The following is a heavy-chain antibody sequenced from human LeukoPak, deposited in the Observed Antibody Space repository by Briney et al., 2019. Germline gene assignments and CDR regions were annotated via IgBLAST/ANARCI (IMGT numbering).Heavy chain of an antibody. V-gene: IGHV4-61*08. D-gene: IGHD3-16*02. CDR3: ARAPRESSSYPKYGEY. J-gene: IGHJ4*02. CDR1: RGSVSSGANY. CDR2: IYYSGST. Sequence: SETLSLSCTASRGSVSSGANYWIWIRQPPGKGLEWNGYIYYSGSTKYNPSLQSRLTVSVDTSKNQFSLKLSSVTAADTAVYFCARAPRESSSYPKYGEYGCQGTLVIVSS.